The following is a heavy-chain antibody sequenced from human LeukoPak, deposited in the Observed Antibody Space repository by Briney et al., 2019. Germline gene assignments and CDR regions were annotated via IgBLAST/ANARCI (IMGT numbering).Heavy chain of an antibody. CDR3: ARPGGSYPYYFDY. V-gene: IGHV4-39*01. Sequence: SETLSHTCTVSGGSISSSSYYWGWTRQPPGKGLEWIGSIYYSGSAYYNPSLKSRVTISVDTSKNQFSLKLSSVTAADTAVYYCARPGGSYPYYFDYWGQGTLVTVSS. CDR2: IYYSGSA. D-gene: IGHD1-26*01. J-gene: IGHJ4*02. CDR1: GGSISSSSYY.